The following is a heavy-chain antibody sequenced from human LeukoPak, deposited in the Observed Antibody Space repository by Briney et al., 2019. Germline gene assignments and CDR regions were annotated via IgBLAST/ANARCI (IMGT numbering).Heavy chain of an antibody. CDR1: GYTLTSYG. V-gene: IGHV1-18*01. CDR2: ISAYNGNT. D-gene: IGHD3-22*01. J-gene: IGHJ6*02. CDR3: ARDYYDSSGYSYYGMDV. Sequence: ASVKVSCKASGYTLTSYGISWVRQAPGQGLEWMGWISAYNGNTNYAQKLQGRVTMTTDTSTSTAYMELRSLRSDDTAVYYCARDYYDSSGYSYYGMDVWDQGTTVTVSS.